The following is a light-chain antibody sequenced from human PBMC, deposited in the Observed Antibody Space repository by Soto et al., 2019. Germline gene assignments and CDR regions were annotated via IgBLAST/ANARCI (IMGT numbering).Light chain of an antibody. CDR1: QSFSSY. CDR3: QQYNNWPRT. Sequence: EIVLTQSPVTLSLSPGERATLSCRASQSFSSYLAWYQQKPGQAPRLLIYDASNRATGIPARFSGSGSGTDFTLTISSLEPEDFAVYYCQQYNNWPRTCGQGTKVDIK. J-gene: IGKJ1*01. V-gene: IGKV3-11*01. CDR2: DAS.